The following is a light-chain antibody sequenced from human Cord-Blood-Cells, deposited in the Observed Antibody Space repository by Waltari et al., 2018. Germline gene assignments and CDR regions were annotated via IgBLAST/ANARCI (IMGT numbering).Light chain of an antibody. CDR1: QSVLYSSNNKNY. CDR3: QQYYSTHT. CDR2: WAS. Sequence: DIVMTQSPDSLAVSLGERATINCKSSQSVLYSSNNKNYLAWYQQKPGQPPKRLIDWASTRESGVPDRFSGSGSGTDFNLTISSLQAEDVAVYYCQQYYSTHTFGQGTKLEIK. J-gene: IGKJ2*01. V-gene: IGKV4-1*01.